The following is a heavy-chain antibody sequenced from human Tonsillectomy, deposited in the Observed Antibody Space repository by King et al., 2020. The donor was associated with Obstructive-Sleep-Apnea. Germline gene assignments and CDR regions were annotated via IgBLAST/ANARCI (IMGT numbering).Heavy chain of an antibody. V-gene: IGHV4-34*01. J-gene: IGHJ6*02. Sequence: VQLQQWGAGLLKPSETLSLTCAVYGGSFSGYYWSWIRQPPGKGLEWIWEIHHSGSTNYNPSLKSRVTISVDTSKNQFSLKLSSVTAADTAVYYCARVRYYGSGSYVAYYDMDVWGQGTTVTVSS. CDR1: GGSFSGYY. CDR3: ARVRYYGSGSYVAYYDMDV. CDR2: IHHSGST. D-gene: IGHD3-10*01.